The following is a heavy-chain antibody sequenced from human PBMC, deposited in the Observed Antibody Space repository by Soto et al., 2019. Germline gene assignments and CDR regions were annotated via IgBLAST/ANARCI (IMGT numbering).Heavy chain of an antibody. CDR1: GFTFSSYS. J-gene: IGHJ6*03. Sequence: EVQLVESGGGLVKPGGSLRLSCVVSGFTFSSYSMNWVRQAPGKGLEWVSSISSSSSYIYYADSVKGRFTISRDNAKNSLYLQMNSRRAEDTAVYYCARNRSGGLNYYYYMDVWGKGTTVTVSS. CDR3: ARNRSGGLNYYYYMDV. D-gene: IGHD1-26*01. CDR2: ISSSSSYI. V-gene: IGHV3-21*01.